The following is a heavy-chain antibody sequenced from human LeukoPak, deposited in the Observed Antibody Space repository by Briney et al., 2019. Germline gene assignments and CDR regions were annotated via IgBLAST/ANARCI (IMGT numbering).Heavy chain of an antibody. Sequence: GGSLRLSCEASGFIFDDYVMYWVRQPPGKGLEWVSGITWDGYKIDYVDSVKGRFTISRDNARNSLFLQMNRVRVEDTAFYYCVKGYSSSWSDYFDSWGQGTLVTVAS. J-gene: IGHJ4*02. D-gene: IGHD5-18*01. CDR3: VKGYSSSWSDYFDS. CDR2: ITWDGYKI. CDR1: GFIFDDYV. V-gene: IGHV3-9*01.